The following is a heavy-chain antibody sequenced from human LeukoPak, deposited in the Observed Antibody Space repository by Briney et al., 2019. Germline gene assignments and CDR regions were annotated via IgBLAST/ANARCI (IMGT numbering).Heavy chain of an antibody. J-gene: IGHJ5*02. D-gene: IGHD6-19*01. CDR2: INPSGGST. CDR3: ARLAVAGTPYNWFDP. V-gene: IGHV1-46*01. Sequence: ASVKVSCKASGYTFTRYYMHWVRQAPGQGLEWMGIINPSGGSTSSAQKFQGRVTMTRNTSISTAYMELSSLRSEDTAVYYCARLAVAGTPYNWFDPWGQGTLVTVSS. CDR1: GYTFTRYY.